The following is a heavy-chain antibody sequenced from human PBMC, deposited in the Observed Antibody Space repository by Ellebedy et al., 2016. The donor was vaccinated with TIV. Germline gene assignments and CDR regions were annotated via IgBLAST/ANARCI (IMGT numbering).Heavy chain of an antibody. J-gene: IGHJ6*02. V-gene: IGHV3-30*03. CDR1: GFIFHAYG. CDR2: VSYDGSDQ. Sequence: GGSLRLSCAASGFIFHAYGIHWVRQAPGKGLEWVGVVSYDGSDQYYADSMKGRFTISRDNSKNTVFLQMNSLRYEDAATYYCVRSRNNYYYGMDVWGQGTTVTVSS. CDR3: VRSRNNYYYGMDV.